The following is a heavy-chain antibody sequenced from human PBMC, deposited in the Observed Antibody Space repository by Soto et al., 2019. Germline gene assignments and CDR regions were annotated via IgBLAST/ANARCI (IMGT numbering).Heavy chain of an antibody. Sequence: GGSLRLSCAASGFTFSSYAMHWVRQAPGKGLEWVAVISYDGSNKYYADSVKGRFTISRDNSKNTLYLQMSSLRAEDTAVYYCVKDWYYDILTGYYNLDYWGQGTLVTVSS. CDR1: GFTFSSYA. D-gene: IGHD3-9*01. CDR2: ISYDGSNK. J-gene: IGHJ4*02. CDR3: VKDWYYDILTGYYNLDY. V-gene: IGHV3-30*14.